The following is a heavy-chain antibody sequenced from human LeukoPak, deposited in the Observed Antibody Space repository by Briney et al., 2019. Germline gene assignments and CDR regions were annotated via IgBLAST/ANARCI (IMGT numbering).Heavy chain of an antibody. J-gene: IGHJ4*02. Sequence: SETLSLTCAVYDGSFSDYYWSWIRQFPGEGLEWIGEINYSGSATYNPSLKSRVTILVDTSKNQFSLKLSSVTAADTAVYYCARGSTYYYGSGSYYYNYWGQGTLVTVSS. CDR3: ARGSTYYYGSGSYYYNY. D-gene: IGHD3-10*01. V-gene: IGHV4-34*01. CDR1: DGSFSDYY. CDR2: INYSGSA.